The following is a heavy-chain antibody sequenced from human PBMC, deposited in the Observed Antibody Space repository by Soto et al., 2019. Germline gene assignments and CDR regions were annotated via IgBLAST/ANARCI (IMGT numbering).Heavy chain of an antibody. CDR1: GFTFSSYG. CDR3: AKDRNYDWYFDL. V-gene: IGHV3-30*18. Sequence: PGGSLRLSCAASGFTFSSYGMHWVRQAPGKGLEWVAVISYDGSNKYYADSVKGRFTISRDNSKNTLYLQMSSLRAEDTAVYYCAKDRNYDWYFDLWGRGTLVTVSS. D-gene: IGHD1-7*01. J-gene: IGHJ2*01. CDR2: ISYDGSNK.